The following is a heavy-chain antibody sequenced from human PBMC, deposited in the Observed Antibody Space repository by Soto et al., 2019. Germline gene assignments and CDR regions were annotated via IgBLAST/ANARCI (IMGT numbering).Heavy chain of an antibody. CDR3: AARYYYDSSGYYSFDY. J-gene: IGHJ4*02. CDR2: FDPEDGET. D-gene: IGHD3-22*01. Sequence: QVQLVQSGAEVKKPGASVKVSCKVSGYTLTELSMHWGRQAPGKGLEWMGGFDPEDGETIYSQKFHGRVTMTEDTSTDTAYMKLSSLRSEDTAVYDCAARYYYDSSGYYSFDYWGQGTLVTVSS. V-gene: IGHV1-24*01. CDR1: GYTLTELS.